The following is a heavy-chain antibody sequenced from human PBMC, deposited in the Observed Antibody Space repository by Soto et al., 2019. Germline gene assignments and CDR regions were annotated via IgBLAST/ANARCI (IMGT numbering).Heavy chain of an antibody. J-gene: IGHJ6*03. CDR3: AKVGLDCSGGSCYSPPAKVGYYYYMDV. CDR2: ISGSGGST. CDR1: GFTFSSYA. D-gene: IGHD2-15*01. Sequence: PGGSLRLSCAASGFTFSSYAMSWVRQAPGKGLEWVSAISGSGGSTYYADSVKGRFTISRDNSKNTLYLQMNSLRAEDTAVYYCAKVGLDCSGGSCYSPPAKVGYYYYMDVWGKGTTVTVSS. V-gene: IGHV3-23*01.